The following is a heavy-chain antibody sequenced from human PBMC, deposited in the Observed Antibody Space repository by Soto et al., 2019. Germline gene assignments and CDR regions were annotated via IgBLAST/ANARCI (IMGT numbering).Heavy chain of an antibody. J-gene: IGHJ3*02. CDR2: INPSGGST. Sequence: ASVKVSCKASGYTFTTYYMHWVRQAPGQGLEWMGLINPSGGSTSYAQKFQGRLTMTRDTSTSTVYMELSSLRSEDTAVYYCAPSYGGNSGSVFDIWGKGTMVTVSS. V-gene: IGHV1-46*01. D-gene: IGHD4-17*01. CDR1: GYTFTTYY. CDR3: APSYGGNSGSVFDI.